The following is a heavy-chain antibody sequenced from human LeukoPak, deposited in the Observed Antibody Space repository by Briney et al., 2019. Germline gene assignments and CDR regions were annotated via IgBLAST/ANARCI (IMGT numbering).Heavy chain of an antibody. J-gene: IGHJ4*02. CDR2: INHSRRT. CDR1: GGSFSGYF. CDR3: ARGQFQRDY. Sequence: PSETLSLTCAVYGGSFSGYFWTWIRQPRGKGLEWIGEINHSRRTNYNPSLMSRVTISVDTSKNQFSLNLRSVTAADTAVYYCARGQFQRDYWGQGTLVTVSS. V-gene: IGHV4-34*01. D-gene: IGHD6-25*01.